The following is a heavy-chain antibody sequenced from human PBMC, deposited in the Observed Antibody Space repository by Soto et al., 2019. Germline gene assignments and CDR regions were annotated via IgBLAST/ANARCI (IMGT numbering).Heavy chain of an antibody. V-gene: IGHV3-48*02. CDR3: AREPYSSSWYDY. D-gene: IGHD6-13*01. CDR2: ISSSSTI. J-gene: IGHJ4*02. Sequence: PGGSLRLSCAASGFTFSSYSMNWVRQAPGKGLEWVSYISSSSTIYYADSVKGRFTISRDNAKNSLYLQMNSLRDEDTAVYYCAREPYSSSWYDYWGQGTLVTVSS. CDR1: GFTFSSYS.